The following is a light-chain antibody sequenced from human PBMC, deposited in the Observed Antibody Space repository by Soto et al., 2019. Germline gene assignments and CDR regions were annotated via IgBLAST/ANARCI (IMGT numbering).Light chain of an antibody. CDR3: ASWVTNLSAVV. Sequence: QAVVTQPPSVSGAPGQTVTIACSGSTSDIGRNYKSWYQQLPGTARKLVIYDINKRPSGIVDQVSGAKSGTSAALGTTGRQTGDEAYYFCASWVTNLSAVVFGGGTKLTVL. J-gene: IGLJ3*02. CDR2: DIN. V-gene: IGLV1-51*01. CDR1: TSDIGRNY.